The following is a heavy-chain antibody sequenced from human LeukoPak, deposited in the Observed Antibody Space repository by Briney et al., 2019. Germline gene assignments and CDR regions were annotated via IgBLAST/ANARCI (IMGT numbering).Heavy chain of an antibody. V-gene: IGHV4-59*12. CDR2: IYYSGST. CDR1: GGSISSYY. D-gene: IGHD2-21*01. J-gene: IGHJ3*02. CDR3: ARDGGIENAFDI. Sequence: PSETLSLTCTVSGGSISSYYWSWIRQPPGKGLEWIGYIYYSGSTNYNPSLKSRVTISVDRSKNQFSLKLSSVTAADTAVYYCARDGGIENAFDIWGQGTMVTVSS.